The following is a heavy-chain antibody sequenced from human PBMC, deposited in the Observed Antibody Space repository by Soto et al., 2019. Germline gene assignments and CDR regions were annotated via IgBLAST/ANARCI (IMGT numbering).Heavy chain of an antibody. D-gene: IGHD5-12*01. CDR2: IRSKTDGGTT. CDR3: TKDYRDNDYLFS. CDR1: GFTFGDYA. V-gene: IGHV3-49*03. Sequence: GGSLRLSCEASGFTFGDYAMSWFRQAPGKGLEWVGFIRSKTDGGTTQYAASVQGRFTISRDESRSIAYLQMNSRKSEDTAVYYCTKDYRDNDYLFSWGQGTLVTVSS. J-gene: IGHJ4*02.